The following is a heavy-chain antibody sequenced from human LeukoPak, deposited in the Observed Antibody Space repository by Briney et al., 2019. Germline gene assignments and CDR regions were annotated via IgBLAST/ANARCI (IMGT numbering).Heavy chain of an antibody. J-gene: IGHJ4*02. CDR1: GYTFTGYY. V-gene: IGHV1-24*01. CDR3: ATRGGEERLRPYEYYFDY. CDR2: FDPEDGET. Sequence: ASVNVSCKASGYTFTGYYVHWVRQAPGKGLEWMGGFDPEDGETIYAQKFQGRVTMTKDTSTDTAYMELSSLRSEDTAVYYCATRGGEERLRPYEYYFDYWGQGTLVTVSS. D-gene: IGHD3-22*01.